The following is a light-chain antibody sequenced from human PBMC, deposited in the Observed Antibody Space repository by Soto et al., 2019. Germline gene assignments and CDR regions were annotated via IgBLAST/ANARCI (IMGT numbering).Light chain of an antibody. V-gene: IGKV1-9*01. J-gene: IGKJ5*01. Sequence: DIRLTQSPSFLSASMGDRVSITCRASQGIRSYLAWYQQKPGRAPKLLMYIASTLQTGVPSRFSGSGSGTEFTLTITSLQPEDFATYYCQQVNSYPITFGQGTRLEIK. CDR3: QQVNSYPIT. CDR2: IAS. CDR1: QGIRSY.